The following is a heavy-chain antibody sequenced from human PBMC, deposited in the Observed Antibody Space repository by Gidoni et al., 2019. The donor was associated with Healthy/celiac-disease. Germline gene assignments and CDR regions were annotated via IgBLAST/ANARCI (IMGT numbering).Heavy chain of an antibody. V-gene: IGHV3-23*01. D-gene: IGHD7-27*01. CDR3: AARANWGWVNFDY. CDR1: GFTFSSYA. J-gene: IGHJ4*02. CDR2: ISGSVGST. Sequence: EVQLLESGGGLVQPGGSLSLSCAASGFTFSSYAMSWVRQAPGKGLEWVSAISGSVGSTYYADSVKGRFTISRDNSKNTLYLQMNSLRAEDTAVYYCAARANWGWVNFDYWGQGTLVTVSS.